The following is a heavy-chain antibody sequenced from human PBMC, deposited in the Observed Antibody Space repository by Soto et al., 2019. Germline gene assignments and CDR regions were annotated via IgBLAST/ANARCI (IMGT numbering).Heavy chain of an antibody. J-gene: IGHJ5*02. D-gene: IGHD1-26*01. CDR3: ARDFAGSGPFDP. CDR1: NVSITSSY. V-gene: IGHV4-59*01. CDR2: VYYTGTT. Sequence: SETLSLTCTVSNVSITSSYWNWIRQSPGKGLEWIGFVYYTGTTKYNPSLRSRVTISVDTSKNEFSLKLTSVTTADTGFYFCARDFAGSGPFDPWGQEPWSPSPQ.